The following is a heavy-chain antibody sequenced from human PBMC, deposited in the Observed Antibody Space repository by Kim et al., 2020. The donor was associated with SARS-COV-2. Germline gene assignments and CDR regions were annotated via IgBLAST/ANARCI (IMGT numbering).Heavy chain of an antibody. V-gene: IGHV3-20*01. J-gene: IGHJ6*02. D-gene: IGHD4-4*01. Sequence: GGSLRLSCAASGFTFDDYGMSWVRQAPGNGLECVSGINCNGVSTGYADSVKGRFTISRDNAKNSLYLQMNSLRAEDTALYHCARDHYSNYVHYYYGMDVWGQGTTVKVSS. CDR3: ARDHYSNYVHYYYGMDV. CDR2: INCNGVST. CDR1: GFTFDDYG.